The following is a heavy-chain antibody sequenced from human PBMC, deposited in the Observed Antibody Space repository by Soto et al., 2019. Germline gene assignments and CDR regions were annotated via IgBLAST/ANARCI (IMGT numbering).Heavy chain of an antibody. CDR1: GFTFSSYA. CDR2: ISGSGGST. D-gene: IGHD4-17*01. Sequence: EVQLLESGGGLVQPGGSLRLSCAASGFTFSSYAMSWVRQAPGKGLEWVSTISGSGGSTYYADSVKGRFTISRDNTKNTLYLQMNSLRAEDTAVYYCAKDGGYGDYRAASFDYWGQGTLVTVSS. V-gene: IGHV3-23*01. J-gene: IGHJ4*02. CDR3: AKDGGYGDYRAASFDY.